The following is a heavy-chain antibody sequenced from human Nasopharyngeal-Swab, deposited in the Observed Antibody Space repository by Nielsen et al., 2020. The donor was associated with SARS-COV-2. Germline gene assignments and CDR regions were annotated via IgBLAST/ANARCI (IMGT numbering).Heavy chain of an antibody. CDR1: GDSVSSNIAA. CDR2: TYYRSKWYN. D-gene: IGHD6-13*01. V-gene: IGHV6-1*01. CDR3: ARDSRNSSSWYFHYYGMDV. Sequence: SETLSLTCAISGDSVSSNIAAWNWIRQSPSRGLEWLGRTYYRSKWYNDYAVSVKSRITINPDTSKNQFSLQLNSVTPEDTAVYYCARDSRNSSSWYFHYYGMDVWGQGTTVTVSS. J-gene: IGHJ6*02.